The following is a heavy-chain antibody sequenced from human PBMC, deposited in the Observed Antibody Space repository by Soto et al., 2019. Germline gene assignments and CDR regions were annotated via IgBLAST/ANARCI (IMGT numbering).Heavy chain of an antibody. CDR2: ILGVGPYT. CDR3: ARDRGYDAHDYYYNAMDA. V-gene: IGHV3-21*01. CDR1: GFTFRTYT. J-gene: IGHJ6*02. Sequence: GGSLRLSCVASGFTFRTYTMNWVRQAPGKGLEWVSGILGVGPYTFYAESVKGRFTISRDNSKNSLYLQVNSLRVEDTAVYYCARDRGYDAHDYYYNAMDAWGQGTTVTVSS. D-gene: IGHD2-15*01.